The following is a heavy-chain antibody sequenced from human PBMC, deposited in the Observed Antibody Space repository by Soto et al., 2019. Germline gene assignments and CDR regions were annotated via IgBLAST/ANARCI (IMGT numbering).Heavy chain of an antibody. CDR1: GFNFSSYD. V-gene: IGHV3-13*01. J-gene: IGHJ3*01. D-gene: IGHD2-15*01. CDR2: IGTAGDT. Sequence: EVQLVESGGGLVQPGESLRLSCEASGFNFSSYDMHWVRQATGKGLEWVSVIGTAGDTYYPGSVKGRFTISRENAKKPLYLQMNSLRAGDTAVYYCARAGQGASCSGGSCYLGASDVWGQGTMVTVSS. CDR3: ARAGQGASCSGGSCYLGASDV.